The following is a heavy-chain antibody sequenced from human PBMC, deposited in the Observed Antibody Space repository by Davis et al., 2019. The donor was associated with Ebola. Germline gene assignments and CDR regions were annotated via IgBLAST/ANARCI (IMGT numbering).Heavy chain of an antibody. Sequence: SETLSLTCTVSGGSISSSSYYWGWILQPPGKGLEWIGSIYYSGSTYYNPSLKSRVTISVDTSKNQFSLKLSSVTAADTAVYYCARHPLGWYYDSSGYYFRGYYFDYWGQGTLVTVSS. CDR3: ARHPLGWYYDSSGYYFRGYYFDY. V-gene: IGHV4-39*01. J-gene: IGHJ4*02. D-gene: IGHD3-22*01. CDR2: IYYSGST. CDR1: GGSISSSSYY.